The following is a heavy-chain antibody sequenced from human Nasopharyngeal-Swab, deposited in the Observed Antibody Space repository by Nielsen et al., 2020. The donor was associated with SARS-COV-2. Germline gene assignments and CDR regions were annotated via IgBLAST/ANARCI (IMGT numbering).Heavy chain of an antibody. D-gene: IGHD4-17*01. V-gene: IGHV3-23*01. CDR3: AKVLSHYGDYGNDAFDI. Sequence: GESLKISCAASGSTFSSYAMSWVRQAPGKGLEWVSAISGSGGSTYYADTVKGRITIPRDNSKNTLYLQMNSLRAEDTAVYYCAKVLSHYGDYGNDAFDIWGQGTMVTVS. CDR1: GSTFSSYA. J-gene: IGHJ3*02. CDR2: ISGSGGST.